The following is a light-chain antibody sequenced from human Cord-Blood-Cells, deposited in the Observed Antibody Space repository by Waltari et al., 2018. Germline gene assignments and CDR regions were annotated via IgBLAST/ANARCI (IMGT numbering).Light chain of an antibody. CDR2: EGS. V-gene: IGLV2-23*03. Sequence: QSALTQPASVSGSPGQSITISRTGTSSDVGSYNLVSWYQQHPGKAPKLMIYEGSKRPSGVSNRFSGSKSGNTASLTISGLQAEDEAEYYCCSYAGSSTFVVFGGGTKLTVL. CDR3: CSYAGSSTFVV. J-gene: IGLJ2*01. CDR1: SSDVGSYNL.